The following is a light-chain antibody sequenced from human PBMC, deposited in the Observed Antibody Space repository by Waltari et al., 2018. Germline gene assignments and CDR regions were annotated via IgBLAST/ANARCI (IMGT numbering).Light chain of an antibody. J-gene: IGLJ3*02. CDR2: DNN. CDR3: ATWDVSLTAWV. Sequence: QSVLTQPPSVSAAPGQKVTISCSGSSSNIGHNYVSWYQQLPGTAPKLFIYDNNERPSGIPDRFSGSKSGTSATLGITGLQTGDEADYYCATWDVSLTAWVFGGGTKLTVL. CDR1: SSNIGHNY. V-gene: IGLV1-51*01.